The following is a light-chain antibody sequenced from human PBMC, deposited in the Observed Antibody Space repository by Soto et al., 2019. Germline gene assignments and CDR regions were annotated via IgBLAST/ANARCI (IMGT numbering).Light chain of an antibody. CDR1: QRIGTC. CDR2: TAS. V-gene: IGKV1-39*01. CDR3: QQSNSNPYT. J-gene: IGKJ2*01. Sequence: DIQMTQSPSSLSASVGDRVTFTCRTSQRIGTCLNWYQLKPGKAPKLLIYTASNLQRGVPSRLSGSGSGAEFTLTIRGLEPDDFATYLCQQSNSNPYTFGPGTKLEIK.